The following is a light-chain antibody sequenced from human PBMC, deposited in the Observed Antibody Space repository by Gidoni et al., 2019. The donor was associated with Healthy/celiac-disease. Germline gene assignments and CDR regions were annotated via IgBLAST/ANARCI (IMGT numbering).Light chain of an antibody. J-gene: IGKJ5*01. CDR1: QSVSSY. V-gene: IGKV3-11*01. Sequence: EIVLTQSPATLSLSPGERATLSCRASQSVSSYLAWYQQKPGQGPRLLIYDASNRAPGIPARFSGSGSGTDFTLTISSLEPEDFAVYYCQQRSSWPSITFXQXTRLEIK. CDR2: DAS. CDR3: QQRSSWPSIT.